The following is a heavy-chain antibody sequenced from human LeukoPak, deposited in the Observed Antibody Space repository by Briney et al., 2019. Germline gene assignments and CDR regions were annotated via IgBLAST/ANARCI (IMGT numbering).Heavy chain of an antibody. V-gene: IGHV3-48*04. J-gene: IGHJ2*01. CDR2: ISSSSSTI. CDR1: GFTFSSYG. Sequence: GGSLRLSCAASGFTFSSYGMHWVRQAPGQGLEWVSYISSSSSTIYYADSVKGRFTISRDNTNNSLYLQMNSLRTEDTAVYYCARAISSGWYVGWYFDLWGRGTLVTVSS. D-gene: IGHD6-19*01. CDR3: ARAISSGWYVGWYFDL.